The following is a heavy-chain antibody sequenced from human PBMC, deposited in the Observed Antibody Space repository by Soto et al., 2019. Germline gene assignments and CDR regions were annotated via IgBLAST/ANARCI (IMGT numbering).Heavy chain of an antibody. CDR3: ASQRTTGIEYLDM. Sequence: GKGLEWVSYISSSSTTIYYADSVKGRFTISRDNAKNSLYLQMNSLRDEDTAVYYCASQRTTGIEYLDMWGERTMVTVSS. J-gene: IGHJ3*02. V-gene: IGHV3-48*02. CDR2: ISSSSTTI. D-gene: IGHD6-13*01.